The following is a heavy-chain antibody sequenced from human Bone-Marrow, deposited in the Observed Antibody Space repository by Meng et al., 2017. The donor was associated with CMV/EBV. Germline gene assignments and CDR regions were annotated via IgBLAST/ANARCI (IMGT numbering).Heavy chain of an antibody. CDR2: IHSSGTT. Sequence: GGSLRLSCVASGFPVTATYMTWVRQAPGKGLEWVSVIHSSGTTDYADSVRGRFTISRDKSKNTVYLQMNNLTVEDTAVYYCARVSPGIAVDYWGQGTLVTVSS. CDR3: ARVSPGIAVDY. V-gene: IGHV3-66*02. J-gene: IGHJ4*02. CDR1: GFPVTATY. D-gene: IGHD6-13*01.